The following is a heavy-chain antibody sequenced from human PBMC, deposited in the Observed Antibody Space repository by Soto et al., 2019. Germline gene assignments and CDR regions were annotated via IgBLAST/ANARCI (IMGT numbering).Heavy chain of an antibody. CDR1: GGSFSGYY. V-gene: IGHV4-34*01. CDR3: ARGGQMTTVVTAFDY. J-gene: IGHJ4*02. CDR2: INHSGST. Sequence: PSETLSLTCAVYGGSFSGYYWSWIRQPPGKGLEWIGEINHSGSTNYNPSLKSRVTISVDTSKNQFSLKLSSVTAADTAVYYCARGGQMTTVVTAFDYWGQGTLVTVSS. D-gene: IGHD4-17*01.